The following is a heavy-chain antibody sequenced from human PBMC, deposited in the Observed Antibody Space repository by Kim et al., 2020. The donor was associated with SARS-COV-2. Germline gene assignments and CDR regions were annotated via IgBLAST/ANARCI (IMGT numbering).Heavy chain of an antibody. CDR1: GFTFSHYW. D-gene: IGHD2-15*01. J-gene: IGHJ6*03. CDR3: ASWGPTVVRHSYYYHLDL. CDR2: IREDGSDR. Sequence: GGSLRLSCAASGFTFSHYWMSWVRQAPGKGLEWVANIREDGSDRYYVESVKGRFTISRDNAKNSLYLRMNSLRAEDTAVYFCASWGPTVVRHSYYYHLDLWGTGTTVPVSS. V-gene: IGHV3-7*03.